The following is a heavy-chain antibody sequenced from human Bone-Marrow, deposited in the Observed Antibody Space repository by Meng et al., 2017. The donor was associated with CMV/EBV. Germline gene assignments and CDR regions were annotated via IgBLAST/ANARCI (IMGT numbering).Heavy chain of an antibody. J-gene: IGHJ4*02. CDR3: ARAEGRRDGYHRPFFDY. V-gene: IGHV4-34*01. CDR2: INHSGST. D-gene: IGHD5-24*01. CDR1: GGSFSGYY. Sequence: SETLSLTCAVYGGSFSGYYWSWIRQPPGKGLEWIGEINHSGSTNYNPSLKSRVTISVDTSKNQFSLKLSSVTAADTAVYYSARAEGRRDGYHRPFFDYWGQGTLVTVSS.